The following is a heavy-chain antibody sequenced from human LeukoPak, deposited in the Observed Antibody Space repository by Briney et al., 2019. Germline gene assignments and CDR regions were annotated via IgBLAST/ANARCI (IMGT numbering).Heavy chain of an antibody. CDR1: GGSISSGGYF. D-gene: IGHD1-1*01. CDR2: ISSSGST. Sequence: SETLSLTCTVSGGSISSGGYFWSWIRQHPGKGLEWIGSISSSGSTLYSPSLKRRVTISVDTSKNQSSLNLSSVTAADTAVYYCARADNLNAFDYWGQGTRVTVSS. J-gene: IGHJ4*02. V-gene: IGHV4-31*03. CDR3: ARADNLNAFDY.